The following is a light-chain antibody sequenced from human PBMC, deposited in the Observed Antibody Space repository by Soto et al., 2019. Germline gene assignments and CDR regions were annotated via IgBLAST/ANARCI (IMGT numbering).Light chain of an antibody. Sequence: DFQMTQSPSTLSASVGDRVTITCRASQNIRSRLAWFQQKPGKAPKLLIYDASSLESGVPQRFSGGGSGTHFTFTISNLQPEDIATYYCQQYDNLPPTWTFGQGTKVDIK. J-gene: IGKJ1*01. CDR1: QNIRSR. V-gene: IGKV1-5*01. CDR2: DAS. CDR3: QQYDNLPPTWT.